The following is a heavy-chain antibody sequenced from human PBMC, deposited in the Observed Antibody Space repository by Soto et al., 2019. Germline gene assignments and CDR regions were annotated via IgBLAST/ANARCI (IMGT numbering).Heavy chain of an antibody. CDR3: ARGYGRNFDY. CDR1: CGSIIIGDDF. Sequence: SEILSVTCTVSCGSIIIGDDFWSKIRQHPWKCLEWIGYIYHSGSTYYNPSLKSRVTISVDRSKNQFSLKLSSVTAADTAVYYCARGYGRNFDYWGQGTLVTVSS. J-gene: IGHJ4*02. D-gene: IGHD5-18*01. CDR2: IYHSGST. V-gene: IGHV4-30-2*01.